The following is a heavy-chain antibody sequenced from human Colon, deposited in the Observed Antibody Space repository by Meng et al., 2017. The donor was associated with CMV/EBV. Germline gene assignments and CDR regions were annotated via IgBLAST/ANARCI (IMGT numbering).Heavy chain of an antibody. J-gene: IGHJ4*02. V-gene: IGHV3-23*01. D-gene: IGHD6-6*01. CDR2: ISDKGSSS. CDR1: GFTFSIYA. Sequence: GESLKIPCAASGFTFSIYAMSLVRQAPGKGLEWVSSISDKGSSSYYADSVERRFSFSRDNSKNTLFLQMNSLRAEDTAVYYCAKSIVFLAARPHACFDYWGQGTLVTVSS. CDR3: AKSIVFLAARPHACFDY.